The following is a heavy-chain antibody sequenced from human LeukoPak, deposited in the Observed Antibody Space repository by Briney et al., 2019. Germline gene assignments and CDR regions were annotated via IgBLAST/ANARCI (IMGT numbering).Heavy chain of an antibody. V-gene: IGHV3-48*03. D-gene: IGHD1-14*01. Sequence: GGSLRLSCAASGFTFSSYEMNWVRQAPGKGLEWVSYISSSGSTIYYADSVKGRFTISRDNAKNSLYLQMNSLRAEDTAVYYCASGYNKHDFWGQGTLVTVSS. CDR3: ASGYNKHDF. CDR1: GFTFSSYE. CDR2: ISSSGSTI. J-gene: IGHJ4*02.